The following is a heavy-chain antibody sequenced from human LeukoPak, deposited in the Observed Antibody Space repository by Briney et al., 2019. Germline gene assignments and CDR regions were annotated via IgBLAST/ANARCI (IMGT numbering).Heavy chain of an antibody. Sequence: ASVKVSCKASGYTFTSYHMHWVRQAPGQGLEWMGKINLSGGSTTYAQKFQGRVTMTRDTSTSTVYMELSSLRSEDTAVYYCARGGYYYGMDVWGQGTTVTVSS. CDR2: INLSGGST. J-gene: IGHJ6*02. CDR3: ARGGYYYGMDV. V-gene: IGHV1-46*01. CDR1: GYTFTSYH.